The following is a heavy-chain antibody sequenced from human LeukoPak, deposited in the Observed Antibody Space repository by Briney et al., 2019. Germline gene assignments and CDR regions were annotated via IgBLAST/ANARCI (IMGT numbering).Heavy chain of an antibody. V-gene: IGHV1-46*01. Sequence: ASVRVSCKASGYTFTSYYMHWVRQAPGQGLEWMGIINPSGGSTSYAQKFQGRVTMTRDTSTSTVYMELSSLRSEDTAVYYCARDVIVVVVAATGYYGMDVWGQGTTVTVSS. CDR2: INPSGGST. D-gene: IGHD2-15*01. CDR1: GYTFTSYY. J-gene: IGHJ6*02. CDR3: ARDVIVVVVAATGYYGMDV.